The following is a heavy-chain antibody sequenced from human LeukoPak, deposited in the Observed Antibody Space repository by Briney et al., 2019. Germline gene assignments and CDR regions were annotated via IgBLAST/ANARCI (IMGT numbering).Heavy chain of an antibody. Sequence: PGGSLRLSCAASGFTFSSYGMHWVRQAPGKGLEWVSVILYDGTNKYYADSVEGRFTISRDNSKNTLYLQMNSLRAEDTAMYYCAKDLSQGRAAPDYWGQGTLVTVSS. CDR3: AKDLSQGRAAPDY. CDR2: ILYDGTNK. D-gene: IGHD6-13*01. V-gene: IGHV3-30*18. CDR1: GFTFSSYG. J-gene: IGHJ4*02.